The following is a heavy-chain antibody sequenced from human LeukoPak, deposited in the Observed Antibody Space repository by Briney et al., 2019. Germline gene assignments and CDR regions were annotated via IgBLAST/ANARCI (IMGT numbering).Heavy chain of an antibody. Sequence: GRSLGLSCAASGFTFSSYAMHWVRQAPGKGLEWVAVISYDGSNKYYADSVKGRFTISRDNSKNTLYLQMNSLRAEDTAVYYCARGNFGYSGYDYGDYEDYWGQGTLVTVSS. CDR2: ISYDGSNK. D-gene: IGHD5-12*01. CDR3: ARGNFGYSGYDYGDYEDY. CDR1: GFTFSSYA. J-gene: IGHJ4*02. V-gene: IGHV3-30-3*01.